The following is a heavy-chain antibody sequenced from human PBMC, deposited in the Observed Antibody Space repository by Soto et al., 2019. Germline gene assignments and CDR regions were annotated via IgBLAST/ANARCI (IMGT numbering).Heavy chain of an antibody. CDR2: ISPYKGNT. CDR3: ARDLDGSGSYYTNY. J-gene: IGHJ4*02. V-gene: IGHV1-18*01. CDR1: GYTFSSIG. Sequence: ASVKVSCKTSGYTFSSIGISWVRQAPGQGLEWMGWISPYKGNTYYAQRLQGRVTMTTDTSTSTAYMEPRSLRSDDTAVYFCARDLDGSGSYYTNYWGQGTLVTVSS. D-gene: IGHD3-10*01.